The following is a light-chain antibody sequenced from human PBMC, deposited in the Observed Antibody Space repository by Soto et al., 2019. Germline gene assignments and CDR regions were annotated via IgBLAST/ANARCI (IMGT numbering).Light chain of an antibody. CDR3: GTWYNSLGSGV. Sequence: QSVLTQPPSVSAAPGQKVTISCSGSTSNIGNNYVSWYQQFPGTAPKLLIYDNNKRPSGIPDRFSASRSGTSATLGITGLQTGDEAHYYCGTWYNSLGSGVFGGGTKLTVL. CDR1: TSNIGNNY. CDR2: DNN. V-gene: IGLV1-51*01. J-gene: IGLJ2*01.